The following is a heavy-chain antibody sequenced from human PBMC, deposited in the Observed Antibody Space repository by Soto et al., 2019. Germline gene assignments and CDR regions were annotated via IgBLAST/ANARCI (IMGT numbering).Heavy chain of an antibody. CDR1: GFTFSSYG. Sequence: VGSLRLSCAASGFTFSSYGMHWVRQAPGKGLEWVAVIWYDGSNKYYADSVKGRFTISRDNSKNTLYLQMNSLRAEDTAVYYCARGSGWKYYFDYWGQGTLVTVSS. CDR2: IWYDGSNK. V-gene: IGHV3-33*01. D-gene: IGHD6-19*01. J-gene: IGHJ4*02. CDR3: ARGSGWKYYFDY.